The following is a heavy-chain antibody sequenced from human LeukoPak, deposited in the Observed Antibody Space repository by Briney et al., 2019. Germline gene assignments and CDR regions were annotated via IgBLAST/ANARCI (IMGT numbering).Heavy chain of an antibody. CDR2: INHSGST. CDR1: DASFSAHY. Sequence: PSETLSLTCAVYDASFSAHYWSWIRQPPGKGLEWIGEINHSGSTNYNPSLKSRVTISLDTSKSQFSLELSSVTAADTAVFYCARGRRSFARFGRPFNYWGQGTLVTVSS. J-gene: IGHJ4*02. V-gene: IGHV4-34*01. CDR3: ARGRRSFARFGRPFNY. D-gene: IGHD3-10*01.